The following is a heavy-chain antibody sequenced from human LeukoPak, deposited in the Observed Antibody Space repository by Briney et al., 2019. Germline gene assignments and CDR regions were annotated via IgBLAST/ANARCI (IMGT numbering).Heavy chain of an antibody. CDR1: GYTFTSYY. Sequence: GAAVKLSCKASGYTFTSYYMHWVRQAPGQGLEWMGIINPSGGSTSYAQKFQGRVTITRDTSTSTVYMELSSLRSEDTAVYYCARAVGANYYDSSGYFDYWGQGTLVTVSS. CDR2: INPSGGST. D-gene: IGHD3-22*01. V-gene: IGHV1-46*01. CDR3: ARAVGANYYDSSGYFDY. J-gene: IGHJ4*02.